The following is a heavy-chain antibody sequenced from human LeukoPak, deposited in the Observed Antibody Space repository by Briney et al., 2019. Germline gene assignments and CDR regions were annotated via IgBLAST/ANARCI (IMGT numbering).Heavy chain of an antibody. CDR2: INDSGST. Sequence: SETLSLTCAVYGGSFSGYYWTWIRQPPGKGLEWVGEINDSGSTNYNPSLKSRVTISVDASKNQFSLELTSVTAADTALYYCTAIRYTATLVTGPYNWFDPWGQGNLVTVSS. J-gene: IGHJ5*02. D-gene: IGHD2-21*02. V-gene: IGHV4-34*01. CDR3: TAIRYTATLVTGPYNWFDP. CDR1: GGSFSGYY.